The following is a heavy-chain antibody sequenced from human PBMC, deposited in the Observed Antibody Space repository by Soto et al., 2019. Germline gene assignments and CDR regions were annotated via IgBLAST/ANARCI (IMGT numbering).Heavy chain of an antibody. CDR1: GGSFSGYY. CDR2: INHSGST. Sequence: PSETLSLTCAVYGGSFSGYYWSWIRQPPGKGLEWIGEINHSGSTNYNPSLKSRVTISVDTSKNQFSLKLSSVTAADTAVYYCARGYGSGSREYFDYWGQGTLVTVSS. CDR3: ARGYGSGSREYFDY. V-gene: IGHV4-34*01. D-gene: IGHD3-10*01. J-gene: IGHJ4*02.